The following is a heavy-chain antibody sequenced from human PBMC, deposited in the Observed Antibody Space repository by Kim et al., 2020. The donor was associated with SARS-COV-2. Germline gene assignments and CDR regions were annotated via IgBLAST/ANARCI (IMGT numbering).Heavy chain of an antibody. Sequence: NHNPPLKNPGTISVDTPKNPFSLQLSSVTAADTAVYYCARAAAGTPFDYWGQGTLVTVSS. V-gene: IGHV4-59*01. J-gene: IGHJ4*02. D-gene: IGHD6-13*01. CDR3: ARAAAGTPFDY.